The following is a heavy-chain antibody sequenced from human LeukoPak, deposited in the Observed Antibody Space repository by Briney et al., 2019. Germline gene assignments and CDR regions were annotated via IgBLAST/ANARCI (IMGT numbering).Heavy chain of an antibody. CDR3: ARVLYSSGLYTYYFDY. Sequence: PSETLSLTCTVSGGSLSSSSYYWGWVRQPPGRGVEWVGSIYYSGSTYNNPSLKRRVTISVDTSKNQFSLKLSSVTAADTAVYYCARVLYSSGLYTYYFDYWGQGTLVTVSS. CDR1: GGSLSSSSYY. CDR2: IYYSGST. V-gene: IGHV4-39*01. D-gene: IGHD6-19*01. J-gene: IGHJ4*02.